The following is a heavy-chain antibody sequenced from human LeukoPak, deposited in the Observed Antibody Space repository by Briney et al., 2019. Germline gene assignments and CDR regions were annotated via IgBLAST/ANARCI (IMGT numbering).Heavy chain of an antibody. V-gene: IGHV1-2*02. Sequence: GASVPVSCKASGYTFTGYYMHWVRQAPGQGLEWMGWINPNSGGTNYAQKFQGRVTMTRDTSISTPYMELSRLRSDDTAVYYCARVARAWIQLWLLGYWGQGTLVTVSS. CDR2: INPNSGGT. CDR3: ARVARAWIQLWLLGY. J-gene: IGHJ4*02. D-gene: IGHD5-18*01. CDR1: GYTFTGYY.